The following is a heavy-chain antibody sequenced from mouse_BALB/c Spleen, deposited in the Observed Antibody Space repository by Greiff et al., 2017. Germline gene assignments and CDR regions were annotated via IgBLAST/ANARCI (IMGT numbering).Heavy chain of an antibody. Sequence: QVQLQQSGAELVRPGASVTLSCTASGYTFTDYEMHWVKQTPVHGLEWIGAIDPETGGTAYNQKFKGKATLTADKSSSTAYMELRSLTSEDSAVYYCTRWDDRAYWGQGTLVTVSA. CDR2: IDPETGGT. CDR3: TRWDDRAY. J-gene: IGHJ3*01. CDR1: GYTFTDYE. D-gene: IGHD4-1*01. V-gene: IGHV1-15*01.